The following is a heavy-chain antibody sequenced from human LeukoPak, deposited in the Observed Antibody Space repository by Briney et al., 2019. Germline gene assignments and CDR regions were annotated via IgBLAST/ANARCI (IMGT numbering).Heavy chain of an antibody. J-gene: IGHJ2*01. Sequence: SVKVSCKASGYTFTAYYIHWVRQAPGQGLEWMGRIIPILGIANYAQKFQGRVTITADKSTSTAYMELSSLRSEDTAVYYCAREIDLTSSGYYYPYWYFDLWGRGTLVTVSS. CDR1: GYTFTAYY. CDR2: IIPILGIA. D-gene: IGHD3-22*01. V-gene: IGHV1-69*04. CDR3: AREIDLTSSGYYYPYWYFDL.